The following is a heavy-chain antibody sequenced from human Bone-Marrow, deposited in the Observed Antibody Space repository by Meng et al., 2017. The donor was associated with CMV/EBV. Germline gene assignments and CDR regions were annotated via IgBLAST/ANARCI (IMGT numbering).Heavy chain of an antibody. CDR3: AKGRYYYGMDV. CDR1: GFTFDDYA. V-gene: IGHV3-43*01. Sequence: GESLKISCAASGFTFDDYAMHWVRQAPGKGLEWVSVIYSGGSTYYADSVKGRFTISRDNSKNSLYLQMNSLRTEDTALYYCAKGRYYYGMDVWGQGTTVTVSS. J-gene: IGHJ6*02. CDR2: IYSGGST.